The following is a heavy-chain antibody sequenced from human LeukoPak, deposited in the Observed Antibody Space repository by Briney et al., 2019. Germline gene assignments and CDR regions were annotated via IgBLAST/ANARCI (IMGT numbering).Heavy chain of an antibody. D-gene: IGHD3-3*01. V-gene: IGHV1-69*13. Sequence: GASVKVSCKASGGTFSSYAISWVRQAPGQGLEWMGGIIPIFGTANYAQKFQGRVTITADESTSTAYMELSSLRSEDTAVYYCASSGRYDFWSGYYYYGMDVWGQGTTVTVSS. CDR2: IIPIFGTA. CDR1: GGTFSSYA. J-gene: IGHJ6*02. CDR3: ASSGRYDFWSGYYYYGMDV.